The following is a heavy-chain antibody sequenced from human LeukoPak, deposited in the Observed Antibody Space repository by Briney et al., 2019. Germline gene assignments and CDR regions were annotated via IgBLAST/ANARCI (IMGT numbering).Heavy chain of an antibody. V-gene: IGHV1-69*04. Sequence: SVKVSCKASGGTFSSYAISWVRQAPGQGLEWMGRIIPILGIANYAQKFQGRVTITADKSTSTAYMELSSLRSEDTAVYYCARDREATVTTPYYYYGMDVWGQGTTVTVSS. D-gene: IGHD4-17*01. CDR1: GGTFSSYA. CDR2: IIPILGIA. J-gene: IGHJ6*02. CDR3: ARDREATVTTPYYYYGMDV.